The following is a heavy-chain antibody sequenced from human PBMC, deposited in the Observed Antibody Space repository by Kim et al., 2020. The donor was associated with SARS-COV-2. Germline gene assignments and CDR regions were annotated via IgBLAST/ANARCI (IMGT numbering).Heavy chain of an antibody. D-gene: IGHD2-15*01. V-gene: IGHV4-34*01. Sequence: SETLSLTCAVYGGSFSGYYWSWIRQPPGKGLEWIGEINHSGSTNYNPSLKSRVTISVDTSKNQFSLKLSSVTAADTAVYYCARGGIFFRYYYYGMDVWGQGTTVTVSS. CDR1: GGSFSGYY. J-gene: IGHJ6*02. CDR3: ARGGIFFRYYYYGMDV. CDR2: INHSGST.